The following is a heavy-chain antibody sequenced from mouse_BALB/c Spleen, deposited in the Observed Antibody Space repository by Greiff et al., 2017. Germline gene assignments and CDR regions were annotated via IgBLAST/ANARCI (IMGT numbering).Heavy chain of an antibody. CDR1: GYTFTSYV. Sequence: VQLQQSGPELVKPGASVKMSFKASGYTFTSYVMHWVKQKPGQGLEWIGYINPYNDGTKYNEKFKGKATLTSDKSSSTAYMELSSLTSEDSAVYYCARGDMAYRYGNYFDYWGQGTTLTVSS. D-gene: IGHD2-14*01. CDR3: ARGDMAYRYGNYFDY. J-gene: IGHJ2*01. CDR2: INPYNDGT. V-gene: IGHV1-14*01.